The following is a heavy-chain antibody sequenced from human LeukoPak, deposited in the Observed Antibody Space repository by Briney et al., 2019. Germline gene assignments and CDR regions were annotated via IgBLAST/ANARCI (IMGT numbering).Heavy chain of an antibody. CDR1: GGSFSGYY. CDR2: INHSGST. D-gene: IGHD3-22*01. V-gene: IGHV4-34*01. CDR3: ARGRPYGGYYYGAAFDI. Sequence: SETLSLTCAVYGGSFSGYYWSWIRQPPGKGLEWIGEINHSGSTNYNPSLKSRVTISVDTSKNQFSLKLSSVTAADTAVYYCARGRPYGGYYYGAAFDIWGQGTMVTVSS. J-gene: IGHJ3*02.